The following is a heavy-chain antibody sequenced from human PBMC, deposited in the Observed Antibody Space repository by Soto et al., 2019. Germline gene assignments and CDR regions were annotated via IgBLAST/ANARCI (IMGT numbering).Heavy chain of an antibody. J-gene: IGHJ6*02. CDR2: IYYSGTT. V-gene: IGHV4-30-4*08. CDR3: ARGVDFEGFFPYGMDV. Sequence: PSETLSLTCTVSGGSINTGDYYWTWIRQPRGKGLEWIGYIYYSGTTYYNPSLKSRVSLSLDTSKNHFSLRLTSVTAADTAVYYCARGVDFEGFFPYGMDVWGQGTTVTVSS. D-gene: IGHD3-3*01. CDR1: GGSINTGDYY.